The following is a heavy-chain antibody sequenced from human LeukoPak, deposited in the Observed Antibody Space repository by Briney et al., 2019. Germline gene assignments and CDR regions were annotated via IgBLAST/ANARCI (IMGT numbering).Heavy chain of an antibody. CDR2: ISSSSSTI. CDR1: GLTFSSYG. Sequence: PGRSLRLSCAASGLTFSSYGMHWVRQAPGKGLQWFSYISSSSSTIYYADSVKGRFTISRDNAKNSLYLQMNSLRDEDTAVYYCAREYSSSSGRAFDIWGQGTMVTVSS. D-gene: IGHD6-6*01. V-gene: IGHV3-48*02. J-gene: IGHJ3*02. CDR3: AREYSSSSGRAFDI.